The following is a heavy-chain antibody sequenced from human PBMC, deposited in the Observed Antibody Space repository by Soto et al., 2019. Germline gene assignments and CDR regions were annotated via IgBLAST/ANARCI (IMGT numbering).Heavy chain of an antibody. CDR3: ATSSLG. D-gene: IGHD7-27*01. J-gene: IGHJ4*02. CDR2: IKHDGSET. V-gene: IGHV3-7*05. CDR1: GFAFSGYW. Sequence: GSLRLSCAASGFAFSGYWMSWVRQSPGKGLEWVAYIKHDGSETSYVDSVKGRFTISRDNAKNSLYLQMNSLRAEDTAVYYCATSSLGWGQGTLVTVSS.